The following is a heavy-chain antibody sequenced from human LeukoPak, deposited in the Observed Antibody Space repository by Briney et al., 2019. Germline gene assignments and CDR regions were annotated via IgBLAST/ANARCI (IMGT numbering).Heavy chain of an antibody. CDR2: INHSGST. V-gene: IGHV4-34*01. CDR3: ARDLTIAAAGTRWFDP. Sequence: SETLSLTCAVYGGSFSGYYWSWIRQPPGKGLEWIGEINHSGSTNYNPSLKSRVTISVDTSKNQFSLKLSSVTAADTAVYYCARDLTIAAAGTRWFDPWGQGTLVTVSS. CDR1: GGSFSGYY. D-gene: IGHD6-13*01. J-gene: IGHJ5*02.